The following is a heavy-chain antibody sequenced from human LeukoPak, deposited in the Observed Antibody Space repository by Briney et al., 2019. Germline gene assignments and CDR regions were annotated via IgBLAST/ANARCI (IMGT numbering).Heavy chain of an antibody. CDR3: ARRGGIIRGVASYYYMDV. J-gene: IGHJ6*03. CDR2: INHSGST. CDR1: GGSFSGYY. V-gene: IGHV4-34*01. Sequence: SETLSLTCAVYGGSFSGYYWSWIRQPPGKGLEWIGEINHSGSTNYNPFLKSRVTISVDTSKNQFSLKLSSVTAADTAAYYCARRGGIIRGVASYYYMDVWGKGTTVTISS. D-gene: IGHD3-10*01.